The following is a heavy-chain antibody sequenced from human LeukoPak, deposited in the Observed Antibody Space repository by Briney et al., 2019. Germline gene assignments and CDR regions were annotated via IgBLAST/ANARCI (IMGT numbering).Heavy chain of an antibody. CDR2: ISAYNGNT. V-gene: IGHV1-18*01. CDR3: ARAHGYDDSGYSEAFFDY. J-gene: IGHJ4*02. CDR1: GYTLTSYG. D-gene: IGHD3-22*01. Sequence: ASVKVSCKASGYTLTSYGFSWVRQAPGQGLEWMGWISAYNGNTNYAQELQGRVTMTTDTSTSTAYMELRSLRSDDTAVYYCARAHGYDDSGYSEAFFDYWGQGTLVTVSS.